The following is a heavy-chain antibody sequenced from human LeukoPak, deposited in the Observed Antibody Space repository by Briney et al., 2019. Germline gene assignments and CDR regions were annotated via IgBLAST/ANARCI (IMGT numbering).Heavy chain of an antibody. CDR1: AFIFRNFG. CDR3: AKDNYGGVYAS. Sequence: PEESLRLSCAASAFIFRNFGMSWIRQAPGKGLEWVSHISDVVAHTWYADSVKGRFIISRDNSNNRVFLQMNSLRPEDTALYYCAKDNYGGVYASWGQGTLVTVSS. J-gene: IGHJ5*02. V-gene: IGHV3-23*01. CDR2: ISDVVAHT. D-gene: IGHD3-16*01.